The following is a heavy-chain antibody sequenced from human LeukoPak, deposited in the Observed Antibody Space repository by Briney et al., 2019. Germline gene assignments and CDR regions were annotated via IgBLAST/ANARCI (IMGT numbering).Heavy chain of an antibody. CDR1: GFTFSSYG. D-gene: IGHD3-10*01. CDR3: AREGSYYGSGSYFFDY. V-gene: IGHV3-33*01. Sequence: AGGSLRLSCAASGFTFSSYGMHWVRQAPGKGLEWVAVIWYDGSNKYYADSVKGRFTISRDNSKNTLYLQMNSLRAEDTAVYYCAREGSYYGSGSYFFDYWGQGTLVTVSS. CDR2: IWYDGSNK. J-gene: IGHJ4*02.